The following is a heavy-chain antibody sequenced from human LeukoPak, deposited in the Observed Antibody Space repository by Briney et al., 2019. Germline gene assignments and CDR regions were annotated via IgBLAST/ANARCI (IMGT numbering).Heavy chain of an antibody. CDR1: GGSFSSYS. V-gene: IGHV4-59*01. CDR2: IYYSGST. J-gene: IGHJ3*02. CDR3: ARGDGYNAFDI. Sequence: PSETLSLTCTVSGGSFSSYSWSWIRQPPGKGLEWIGYIYYSGSTNYNPSLKSRVTISVDTSKNQFSLKLSSVTAADTAVYYCARGDGYNAFDIWGQGTMVTVSS. D-gene: IGHD5-24*01.